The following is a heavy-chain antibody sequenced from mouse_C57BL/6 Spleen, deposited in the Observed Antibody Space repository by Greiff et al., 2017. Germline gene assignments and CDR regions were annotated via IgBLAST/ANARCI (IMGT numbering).Heavy chain of an antibody. V-gene: IGHV5-17*01. CDR2: ISSGSSTI. CDR3: ARYLEVFDY. CDR1: GFTFSDYG. J-gene: IGHJ2*01. Sequence: EVKLMESGGGLVKPGGSLKLSCAASGFTFSDYGMHWVRQAPEKGLEWVAYISSGSSTIYYAAKVKGRFTISRDNAKNTLFLQMTSLRSEDTAMYYCARYLEVFDYWGQGTTLTVSA.